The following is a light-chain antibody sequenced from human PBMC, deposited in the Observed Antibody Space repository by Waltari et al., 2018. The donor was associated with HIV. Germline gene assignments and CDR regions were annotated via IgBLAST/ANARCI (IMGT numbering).Light chain of an antibody. Sequence: QSVLTQPPSASGTPGQRVTISCSGSSSNIGSNTVNWYQQLPGTAPKLLIYSNNQRPSGVPDRVSGSKSGTSAALAIGGLQPEDEAAYYCAAWDDRLRQLFGTGTKVTVL. J-gene: IGLJ1*01. CDR2: SNN. CDR3: AAWDDRLRQL. V-gene: IGLV1-44*01. CDR1: SSNIGSNT.